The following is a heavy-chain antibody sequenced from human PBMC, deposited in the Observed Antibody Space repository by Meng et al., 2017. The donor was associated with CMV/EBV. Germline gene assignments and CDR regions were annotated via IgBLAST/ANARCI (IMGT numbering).Heavy chain of an antibody. Sequence: ASVKVSCKASGYTFTGYYMHWVRQAPGQGLEWMGWINPNSGGTNYAQKFQGRVTMTRDTSIGTAYMELSRLRSDDTAVYYCARGNLRREQQLGYWGQGTLVTVSS. J-gene: IGHJ4*02. D-gene: IGHD6-13*01. V-gene: IGHV1-2*02. CDR2: INPNSGGT. CDR1: GYTFTGYY. CDR3: ARGNLRREQQLGY.